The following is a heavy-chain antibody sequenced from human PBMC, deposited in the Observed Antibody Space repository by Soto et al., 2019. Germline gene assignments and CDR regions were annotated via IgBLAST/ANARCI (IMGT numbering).Heavy chain of an antibody. J-gene: IGHJ6*02. D-gene: IGHD3-16*01. Sequence: QVQLEQSADEVRKPGSSVKVSCKASGYIFVNYGIAWVRQAPGQGLEWMGWISPYSGNTYYASKVQGRLTMTTDTSTSTAYMDLGSLISDDTAVYYCAMVDNYVTPTPQDVWGQGTTVTVSS. CDR1: GYIFVNYG. V-gene: IGHV1-18*01. CDR2: ISPYSGNT. CDR3: AMVDNYVTPTPQDV.